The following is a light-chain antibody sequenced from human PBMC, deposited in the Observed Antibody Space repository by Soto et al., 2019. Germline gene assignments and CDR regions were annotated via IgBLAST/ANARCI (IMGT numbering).Light chain of an antibody. V-gene: IGLV2-11*01. J-gene: IGLJ1*01. CDR3: CSHAGSSVV. CDR2: DVS. Sequence: QSALTQPRSVSGSPGQSVTISCTGTSSDVGAYNHVSWYQQHPGKAPKLMIYDVSKRPSGVPDRFYGSKSGNTASLTISGLQAEDEADYYCCSHAGSSVVFGTGTKLTVL. CDR1: SSDVGAYNH.